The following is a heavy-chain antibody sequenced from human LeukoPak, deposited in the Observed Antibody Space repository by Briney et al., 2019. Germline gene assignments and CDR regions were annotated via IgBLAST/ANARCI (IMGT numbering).Heavy chain of an antibody. CDR1: GYTFTSYG. Sequence: ASVKVSCKASGYTFTSYGISWVRQAPGQGLGWMGWISAYNGNTNYAQKLQGRVTMTTDTSTSTAYMELRSLRSDDTAVYYCAREEYYYDSSGYLFDIWGQGTMVTVSS. CDR3: AREEYYYDSSGYLFDI. D-gene: IGHD3-22*01. V-gene: IGHV1-18*01. J-gene: IGHJ3*02. CDR2: ISAYNGNT.